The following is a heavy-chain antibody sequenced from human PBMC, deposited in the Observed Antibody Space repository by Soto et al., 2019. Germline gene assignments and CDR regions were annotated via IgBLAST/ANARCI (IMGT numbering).Heavy chain of an antibody. Sequence: AGGSLRLSCAASGFTFSSYAMSWVRQAPGKGLEWVSAISGSGGSTYYADSVKGRFTISRDNSKNTLYLQMNSLRAEDTAVYYCAKDFSLFGELLYFDYWGQGTLVTVSS. J-gene: IGHJ4*02. CDR3: AKDFSLFGELLYFDY. V-gene: IGHV3-23*01. CDR1: GFTFSSYA. CDR2: ISGSGGST. D-gene: IGHD3-10*02.